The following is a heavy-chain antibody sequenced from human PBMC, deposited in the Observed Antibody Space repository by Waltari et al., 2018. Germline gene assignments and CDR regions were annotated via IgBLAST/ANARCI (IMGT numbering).Heavy chain of an antibody. CDR3: ARFPRIARSWYFDL. D-gene: IGHD6-13*01. Sequence: QVQLLASGPGVVKPSQTLALTCAVSGTSVNTHAFYWTWLRQPPGGGLEWIGYVYQSGDTWFNPSLKTRASMTVDTSLNRFYLNLSSVTAADTAMYYCARFPRIARSWYFDLWGRGTLVTVSS. J-gene: IGHJ2*01. CDR1: GTSVNTHAFY. V-gene: IGHV4-31*11. CDR2: VYQSGDT.